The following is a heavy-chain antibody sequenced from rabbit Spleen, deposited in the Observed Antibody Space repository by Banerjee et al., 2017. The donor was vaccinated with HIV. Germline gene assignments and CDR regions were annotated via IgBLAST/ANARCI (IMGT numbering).Heavy chain of an antibody. Sequence: QEQLVESGGGLVKPEGSLTLTCKGSGLSLSDKDVMCWVRQAPGKGLEWIGYIEPIFGNTYYASWVNGRFTISSHNAQNTLYLQLNSLTAADTATYFCGREDSSGWGLLDLWGQGTLVTVS. CDR3: GREDSSGWGLLDL. J-gene: IGHJ4*01. CDR1: GLSLSDKD. V-gene: IGHV1S47*01. CDR2: IEPIFGNT. D-gene: IGHD4-1*01.